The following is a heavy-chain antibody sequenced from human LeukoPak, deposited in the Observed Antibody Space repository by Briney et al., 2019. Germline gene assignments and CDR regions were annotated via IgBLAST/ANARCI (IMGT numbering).Heavy chain of an antibody. CDR2: ISNSGTT. CDR3: ARDVVVTSSPDAFDI. CDR1: GDSVTSGGYF. V-gene: IGHV4-31*03. Sequence: SQTLSLTCTVSGDSVTSGGYFWTWIRQHPGKGLEWIGYISNSGTTSYNPSLKSRVSISIDTSNNQFSLRLSSVTAADTAVYYCARDVVVTSSPDAFDIWGQGTMVTVSS. D-gene: IGHD2-21*02. J-gene: IGHJ3*02.